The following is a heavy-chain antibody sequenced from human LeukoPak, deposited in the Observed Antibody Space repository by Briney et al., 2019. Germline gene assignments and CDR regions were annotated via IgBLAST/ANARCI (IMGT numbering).Heavy chain of an antibody. J-gene: IGHJ1*01. CDR2: IYTSGST. CDR3: ARGGVVTQPGYFQH. CDR1: GVSISSYY. Sequence: PSETLSLTCTVSGVSISSYYWNWIRQPAGKGLEWIGRIYTSGSTNFNPSLKSRVTMSVDTSENQFSLKLSSVTAADTAVYYCARGGVVTQPGYFQHWGQGTLVTVSS. D-gene: IGHD3-3*01. V-gene: IGHV4-4*07.